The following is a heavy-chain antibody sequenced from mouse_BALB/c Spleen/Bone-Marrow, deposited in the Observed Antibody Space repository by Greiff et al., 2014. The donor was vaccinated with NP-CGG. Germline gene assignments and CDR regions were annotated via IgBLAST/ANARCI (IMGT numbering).Heavy chain of an antibody. Sequence: VKLMESGPGLVAPSQSLSITCTVSGFSLTSYGVHWVRQPPGKGLEWLGVIWADGSTNYNSALMSRLSIRKDNSKSQVFLKMNSLQTGDTAMYYCARITTATGAMDYWGQGTSVTVSS. CDR3: ARITTATGAMDY. V-gene: IGHV2-9*02. CDR1: GFSLTSYG. D-gene: IGHD1-2*01. CDR2: IWADGST. J-gene: IGHJ4*01.